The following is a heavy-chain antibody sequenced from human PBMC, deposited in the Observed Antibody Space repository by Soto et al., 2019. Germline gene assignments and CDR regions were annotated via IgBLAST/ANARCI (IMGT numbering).Heavy chain of an antibody. CDR1: GGSISSGGYY. J-gene: IGHJ3*02. D-gene: IGHD4-4*01. Sequence: SETLSLTCTVSGGSISSGGYYWSWIRQHPGKGLEWIGYIYYSGSTYYDPSLKSRVTISVDTSKNQFSLKLSSVTAADTAVYYCAREDSMSDAFDIWGQGTMVTVSS. CDR3: AREDSMSDAFDI. V-gene: IGHV4-31*03. CDR2: IYYSGST.